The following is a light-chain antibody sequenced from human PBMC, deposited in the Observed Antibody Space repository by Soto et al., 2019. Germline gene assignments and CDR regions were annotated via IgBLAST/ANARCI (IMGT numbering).Light chain of an antibody. J-gene: IGKJ4*01. V-gene: IGKV3-11*01. CDR1: QSISSY. CDR2: DAS. Sequence: EIVLTQSPATLSLSPGERATLSCRASQSISSYLAWYQQKPGQAPRLLMYDASTRATGIPARFSGSGSGTDFTLTISSLEPEDFAVYYCQQRSNWPSLNFGGGTKVDIK. CDR3: QQRSNWPSLN.